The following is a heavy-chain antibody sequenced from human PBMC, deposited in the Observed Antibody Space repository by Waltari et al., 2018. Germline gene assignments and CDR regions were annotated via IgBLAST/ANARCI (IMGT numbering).Heavy chain of an antibody. CDR2: ISSSSSYI. CDR3: AREGNLEDIVVVYDY. D-gene: IGHD2-2*01. Sequence: EVQLVESGGGLVKPGGSLRLSCAASGFTFSSYSMNWVRQAPGKGLEWVSSISSSSSYIYYADSVKGRFTISRDNAKNSLDLQMNSLRAEDTAVYYCAREGNLEDIVVVYDYWGQGTLVTVSS. V-gene: IGHV3-21*01. J-gene: IGHJ4*02. CDR1: GFTFSSYS.